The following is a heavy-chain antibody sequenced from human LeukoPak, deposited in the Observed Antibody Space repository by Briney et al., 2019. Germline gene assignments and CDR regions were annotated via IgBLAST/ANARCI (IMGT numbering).Heavy chain of an antibody. CDR3: ATGTMITFGGVIATDAFDI. J-gene: IGHJ3*02. V-gene: IGHV1-24*01. Sequence: ASVKVSCKVSGYTLTELSMHWVRQAPGKGLKWMGGFDPEDGETIYAQKSQGRVTMTEDTSTDTAYMELSSLRSEDTAVYYCATGTMITFGGVIATDAFDIWGQGTMVTVSS. D-gene: IGHD3-16*02. CDR2: FDPEDGET. CDR1: GYTLTELS.